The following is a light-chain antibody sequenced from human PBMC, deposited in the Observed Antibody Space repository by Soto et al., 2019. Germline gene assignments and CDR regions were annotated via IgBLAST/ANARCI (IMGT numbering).Light chain of an antibody. CDR1: QSVLYSSNNKNY. V-gene: IGKV4-1*01. CDR3: QQYYSTPT. J-gene: IGKJ2*01. CDR2: WAS. Sequence: DIVMTQSPDSLAVSLGERATINCKSSQSVLYSSNNKNYLAWYQQKPGQPPKLLIYWASTRESGVPDGFSGSGSGTDFTLAISSLQAEDVAVYYCQQYYSTPTFGQGTKREIK.